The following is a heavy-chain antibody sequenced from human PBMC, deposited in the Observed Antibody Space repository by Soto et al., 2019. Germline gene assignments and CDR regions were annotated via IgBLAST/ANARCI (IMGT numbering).Heavy chain of an antibody. Sequence: EVQLVESGGGLVKPGGSLRVSCAASGFIFSDAWMDWVRQVPGKGLEWVCRIKSKIHGETTDYSAPVKGRFTISRDDSREPLYLQMNSLKTEDTAVYYCTTDTLAGLGGVQHWGRGTLVTVSS. CDR1: GFIFSDAW. J-gene: IGHJ1*01. CDR3: TTDTLAGLGGVQH. V-gene: IGHV3-15*07. CDR2: IKSKIHGETT. D-gene: IGHD3-16*01.